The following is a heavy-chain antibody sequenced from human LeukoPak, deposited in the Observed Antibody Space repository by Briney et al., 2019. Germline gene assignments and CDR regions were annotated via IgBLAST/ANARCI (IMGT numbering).Heavy chain of an antibody. CDR3: ATPRHYGSGMYYFDY. J-gene: IGHJ4*02. CDR2: FDPEDGET. CDR1: GYTLTELS. V-gene: IGHV1-24*01. D-gene: IGHD3-10*01. Sequence: ASVKVSCKVSGYTLTELSMHWVRQAPGKGLEWMGGFDPEDGETIYAQKFQGRVTMTEDTSTDTAYKELSSLRSEDTAVYYCATPRHYGSGMYYFDYWGQGTLVTVSS.